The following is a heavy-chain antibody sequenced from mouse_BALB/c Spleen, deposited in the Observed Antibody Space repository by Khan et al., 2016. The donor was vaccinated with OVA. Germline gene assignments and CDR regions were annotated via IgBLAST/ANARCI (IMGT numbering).Heavy chain of an antibody. CDR2: KLGDGST. V-gene: IGHV2-6-7*01. D-gene: IGHD1-1*01. Sequence: QVQLKESGPGLVAPSQSLSLTCTVSGFSFTDYGVNWIRQPPGKSLVWRGMKLGDGSTDYNKPLQSRLSINKDDSNSHDFFKLYNLQTDDTAGNYCGREIRVGGFAYWGQGTLVTVSA. CDR3: GREIRVGGFAY. J-gene: IGHJ3*01. CDR1: GFSFTDYG.